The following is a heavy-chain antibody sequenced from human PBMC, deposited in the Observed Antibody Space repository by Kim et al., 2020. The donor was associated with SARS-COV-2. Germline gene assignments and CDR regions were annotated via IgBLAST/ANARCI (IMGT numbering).Heavy chain of an antibody. CDR2: IWYDGSNK. J-gene: IGHJ3*02. Sequence: GGSLRLSCAASGFTFSSYGMHWVRQAPGKGLEWVAVIWYDGSNKYYADSVKGRFTISRDNSKNTLYLQMNSLRAEDTAVYYCARGPPIRSGGSGDAFDIWGQGTMVTVSS. V-gene: IGHV3-33*01. D-gene: IGHD2-15*01. CDR1: GFTFSSYG. CDR3: ARGPPIRSGGSGDAFDI.